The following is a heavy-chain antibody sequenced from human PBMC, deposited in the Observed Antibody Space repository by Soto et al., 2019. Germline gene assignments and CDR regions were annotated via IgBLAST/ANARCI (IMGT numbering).Heavy chain of an antibody. J-gene: IGHJ4*02. Sequence: QITLNESGPMPVNPRQTLTLTCTFSWFSLTTSGVGVGWIRQSPGKAPEWLALIYWDDDKRYSPSLKSRLTITKDTSKNQVVLTMADLDPADTGTYYCAHRVLRTVFGLVTTTAIYFDFWGQGTLVAVSS. CDR1: WFSLTTSGVG. CDR2: IYWDDDK. D-gene: IGHD3-3*01. CDR3: AHRVLRTVFGLVTTTAIYFDF. V-gene: IGHV2-5*02.